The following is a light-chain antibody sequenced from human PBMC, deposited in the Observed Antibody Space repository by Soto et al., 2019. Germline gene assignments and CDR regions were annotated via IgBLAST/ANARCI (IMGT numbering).Light chain of an antibody. CDR3: QQYYSPTLT. J-gene: IGKJ4*01. CDR2: WAS. V-gene: IGKV4-1*01. Sequence: DIVMTQSPDSLAVSLGERATINCRSSQSVLYSSDNKNYLAWYQQKPGQPPKLLLHWASARESGVPDRFSGSGSATDFTLTISSLQTEDVAVYYCQQYYSPTLTFGGGTKVEI. CDR1: QSVLYSSDNKNY.